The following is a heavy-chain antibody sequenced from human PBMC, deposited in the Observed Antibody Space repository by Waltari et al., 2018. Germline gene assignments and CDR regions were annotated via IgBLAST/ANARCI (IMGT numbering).Heavy chain of an antibody. D-gene: IGHD7-27*01. CDR2: ILYDGVSK. CDR3: AREPNTSLHGMDV. Sequence: QVQLVESGGGVVQPGRSLRLSCAASGFNFSTYGMHWVRQAPDKGLEWVAVILYDGVSKSHADSVKGRFTISRDNSKNTLYLEMNSLRAEDTAVYYCAREPNTSLHGMDVWGQGTTVTVSS. J-gene: IGHJ6*02. CDR1: GFNFSTYG. V-gene: IGHV3-33*05.